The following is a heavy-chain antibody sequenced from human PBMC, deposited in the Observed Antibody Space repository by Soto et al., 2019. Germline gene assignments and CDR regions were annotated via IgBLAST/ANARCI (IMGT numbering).Heavy chain of an antibody. CDR1: GGSISSSSSY. V-gene: IGHV4-39*01. CDR2: MYYSGST. D-gene: IGHD6-13*01. CDR3: TRHSRQHLVDLDY. J-gene: IGHJ4*02. Sequence: SETLSLTCTVSGGSISSSSSYWGWNRQPPGKGLEWIGSMYYSGSTYFNPSLKSRVTISVDTSKNQFSLKLSSVIAADTAVYYCTRHSRQHLVDLDYWGLGTPVTVS.